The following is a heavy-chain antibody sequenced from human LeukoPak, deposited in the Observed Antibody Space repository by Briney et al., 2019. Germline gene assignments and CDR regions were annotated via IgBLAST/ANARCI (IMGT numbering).Heavy chain of an antibody. D-gene: IGHD6-19*01. J-gene: IGHJ4*02. CDR2: INAHGDTT. CDR3: VKDLSGWYSFDY. Sequence: GGSLRLSCSASGFTFSSCAMHWVRQAPGMGLEYVSGINAHGDTTHYGDSVRGRVTISRDDSKNTVHLQMSSLRAEDTAVYYCVKDLSGWYSFDYWGQGTLVTVSS. V-gene: IGHV3-64D*09. CDR1: GFTFSSCA.